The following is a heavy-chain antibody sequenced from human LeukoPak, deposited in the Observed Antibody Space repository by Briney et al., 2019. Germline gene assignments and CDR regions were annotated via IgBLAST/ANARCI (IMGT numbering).Heavy chain of an antibody. Sequence: PSETLSLTSAVYGGSFSGYYWSWIRQPPGKGLEWIGEINHSGSTNYNPSLKSRVTISVDTSKNQFSLKLSSVTAADTAVYYCARGRDSSSWYPRTKNYYMDVWGKGTTVTVSS. D-gene: IGHD6-13*01. CDR1: GGSFSGYY. CDR3: ARGRDSSSWYPRTKNYYMDV. V-gene: IGHV4-34*01. J-gene: IGHJ6*03. CDR2: INHSGST.